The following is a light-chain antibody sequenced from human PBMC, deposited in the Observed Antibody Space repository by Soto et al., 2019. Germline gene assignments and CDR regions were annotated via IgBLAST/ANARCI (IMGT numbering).Light chain of an antibody. CDR2: GAS. J-gene: IGKJ4*01. CDR3: QKYNTAPLT. Sequence: ETVMTQSPATLSVFPGERATLSCRASQSISSNLAWYQQKPGQAPRLLIFGASSRATGIADRFSGSGYGTDFTLTISSLQPEDIATYYCQKYNTAPLTFGRGTKVDIK. CDR1: QSISSN. V-gene: IGKV3D-15*01.